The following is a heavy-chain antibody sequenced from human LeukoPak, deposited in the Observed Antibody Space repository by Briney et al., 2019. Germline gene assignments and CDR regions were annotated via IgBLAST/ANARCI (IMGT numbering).Heavy chain of an antibody. J-gene: IGHJ4*02. CDR3: AKESYGDPFGKFDC. D-gene: IGHD4-17*01. V-gene: IGHV3-23*03. CDR2: IQRDASFK. CDR1: GFTFSTFA. Sequence: GGSLRLSCAASGFTFSTFAMIWVRQPPGKGLEWVAFIQRDASFKYYADSVKGRCTISRDNSLNTLYLRMNSLRAEDAAVYYCAKESYGDPFGKFDCWGQGTLVTVSS.